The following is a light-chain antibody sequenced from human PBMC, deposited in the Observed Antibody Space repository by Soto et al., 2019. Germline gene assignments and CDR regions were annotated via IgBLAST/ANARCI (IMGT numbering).Light chain of an antibody. V-gene: IGKV3-15*01. J-gene: IGKJ2*03. CDR3: QQYEESPPYR. CDR1: QSISRN. Sequence: EIVLTQSPATLSVSPGESASLSCMASQSISRNLAWYQQRPGQAPRLLIFRASTRVSGIPARFSGSRSGTEFTLTVSGLQSDDFGVDYGQQYEESPPYRFVPGTKLEIK. CDR2: RAS.